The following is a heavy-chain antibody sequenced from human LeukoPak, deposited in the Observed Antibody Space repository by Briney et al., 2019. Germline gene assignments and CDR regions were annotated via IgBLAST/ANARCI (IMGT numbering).Heavy chain of an antibody. Sequence: GASVKVSCKASGYTFTDYYFHWVRLAPGQGPEWMGWIRLSNGDTLYAPKFQGRVTMTRDTSISTAYMELSWLKLDDTAVYYCARDRGWLQSDYWGQGTLVTVSS. J-gene: IGHJ4*02. V-gene: IGHV1-2*02. CDR3: ARDRGWLQSDY. CDR2: IRLSNGDT. D-gene: IGHD5-24*01. CDR1: GYTFTDYY.